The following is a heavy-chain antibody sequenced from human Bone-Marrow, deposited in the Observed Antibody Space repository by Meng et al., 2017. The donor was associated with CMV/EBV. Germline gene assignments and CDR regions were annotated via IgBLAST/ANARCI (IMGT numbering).Heavy chain of an antibody. CDR3: ARGGWFDP. J-gene: IGHJ5*02. V-gene: IGHV4-59*12. Sequence: VQLQESGPGLCNPSVTLPLTCTVSGGSISSYYWSWIRQPPGKGLEWIGYIYYSGSTNYNPSLKSRVTISVDTSKNQFSLKLSSVTAADTAVYYCARGGWFDPWGQGTLVTVSS. CDR1: GGSISSYY. CDR2: IYYSGST.